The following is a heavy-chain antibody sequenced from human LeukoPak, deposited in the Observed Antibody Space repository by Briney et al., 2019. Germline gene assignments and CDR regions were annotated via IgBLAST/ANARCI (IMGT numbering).Heavy chain of an antibody. V-gene: IGHV4-39*07. CDR1: GGSVRSRDFY. CDR2: FYYSGST. CDR3: TRAASSGPLFTYHMDV. D-gene: IGHD3-22*01. Sequence: SETLSLTCSVSGGSVRSRDFYWVWLRQPPGKGPEWIGSFYYSGSTYYNPSLKSRATISVDTSKNQFSLKLTSVTAADTAVYYCTRAASSGPLFTYHMDVWGKGTTVTVSS. J-gene: IGHJ6*03.